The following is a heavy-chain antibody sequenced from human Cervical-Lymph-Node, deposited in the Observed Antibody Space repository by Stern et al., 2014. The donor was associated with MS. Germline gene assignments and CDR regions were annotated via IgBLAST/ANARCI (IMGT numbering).Heavy chain of an antibody. CDR1: GFTFSSYS. D-gene: IGHD2-2*01. V-gene: IGHV3-21*01. Sequence: EVQLVESGGGLVKPGGSLRLSCAASGFTFSSYSMNWVRQAPGKGLEWVSFISSRSSYIYYADSVKGRFTISRDNAKNSLYLQMNSLRAEDTAVYYCASETLPDALDSWGQGTMVTVSS. J-gene: IGHJ3*01. CDR2: ISSRSSYI. CDR3: ASETLPDALDS.